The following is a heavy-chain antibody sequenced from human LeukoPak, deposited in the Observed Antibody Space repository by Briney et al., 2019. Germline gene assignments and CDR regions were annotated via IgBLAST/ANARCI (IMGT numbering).Heavy chain of an antibody. V-gene: IGHV3-48*03. CDR2: ISSSGSTI. J-gene: IGHJ4*02. CDR3: ARAKEGFSGFDYLFDY. D-gene: IGHD5-12*01. Sequence: GGSLRLPCAASGFTFSSYEMNWVRQAPGKGLEWVSYISSSGSTIYYADSVKGRFTISRDNSKKSLYLQMNSLRAEDTAVYYCARAKEGFSGFDYLFDYWGQGTLVTVSS. CDR1: GFTFSSYE.